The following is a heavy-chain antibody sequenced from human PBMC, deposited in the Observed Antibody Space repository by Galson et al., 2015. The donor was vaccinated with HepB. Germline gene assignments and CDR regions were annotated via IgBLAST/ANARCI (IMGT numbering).Heavy chain of an antibody. J-gene: IGHJ6*02. D-gene: IGHD2-2*01. V-gene: IGHV1-46*01. Sequence: SVKVSCKASGYTFTSYYMHWVRQAPGQGLEWMGIINPSGGSTSYAQKFQGRVTMTRDTSTSTVYMELSSLRSEDTAVYYCARDGRGIVVVPAAFDYYYYYGMDVWGQGTTVTVSS. CDR2: INPSGGST. CDR3: ARDGRGIVVVPAAFDYYYYYGMDV. CDR1: GYTFTSYY.